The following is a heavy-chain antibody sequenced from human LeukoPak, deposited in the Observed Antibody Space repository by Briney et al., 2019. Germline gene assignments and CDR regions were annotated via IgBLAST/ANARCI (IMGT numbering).Heavy chain of an antibody. Sequence: SVKVSCKASGGTFSSYAISWVRQAPGQGLEWMGRTIPIFGTANYAQKFQGRVTITTDESTSTAYMELSSLRSEDTAVYYCAREDIMVGATPHDYWGQGTLVTVSS. CDR2: TIPIFGTA. D-gene: IGHD1-26*01. V-gene: IGHV1-69*05. CDR3: AREDIMVGATPHDY. CDR1: GGTFSSYA. J-gene: IGHJ4*02.